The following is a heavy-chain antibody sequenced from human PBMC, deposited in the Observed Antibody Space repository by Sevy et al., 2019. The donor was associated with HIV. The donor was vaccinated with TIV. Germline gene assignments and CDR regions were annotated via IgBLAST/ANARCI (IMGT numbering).Heavy chain of an antibody. CDR3: ARDLDIVVPTSRGVIDY. V-gene: IGHV1-18*01. D-gene: IGHD2-2*01. CDR2: ISAYNGNT. Sequence: VSVKVSCKASGYTFTSYGISWVRQAPGQGLEWMGWISAYNGNTNYAQKLQGRVTMTTDTSTSTAYMELRSLRSDDTAVYYCARDLDIVVPTSRGVIDYWGQGTLVTVSS. J-gene: IGHJ4*02. CDR1: GYTFTSYG.